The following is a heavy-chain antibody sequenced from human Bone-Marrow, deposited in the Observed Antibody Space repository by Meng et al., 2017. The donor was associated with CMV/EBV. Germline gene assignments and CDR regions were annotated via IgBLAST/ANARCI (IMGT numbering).Heavy chain of an antibody. J-gene: IGHJ4*02. CDR2: IYSEGNT. Sequence: GESLKISCAASGFIVSGNSMSWVRQAPGKGLECVSIIYSEGNTQYADSVKGRFTVSRDNSKNTLYLQMNSLRAEDTAVYYCAKHSLDSSGPDYWGQGTLVTVSS. V-gene: IGHV3-53*01. CDR3: AKHSLDSSGPDY. CDR1: GFIVSGNS. D-gene: IGHD3-22*01.